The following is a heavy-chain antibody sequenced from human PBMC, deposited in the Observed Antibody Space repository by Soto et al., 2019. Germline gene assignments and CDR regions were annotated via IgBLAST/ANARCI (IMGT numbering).Heavy chain of an antibody. V-gene: IGHV3-74*01. D-gene: IGHD3-16*01. CDR3: ARAEGFWGAGVDY. J-gene: IGHJ4*02. CDR2: INSDGRST. Sequence: EVQLVESGGGLVQPGGSLRLSCAASGFTFSSYWMHWVRQAPGKGLVWVSRINSDGRSTSYADSVKGRFTISRDNAKNTLYLQMNSLRAEDTAVYYCARAEGFWGAGVDYWGQGTLVTVSS. CDR1: GFTFSSYW.